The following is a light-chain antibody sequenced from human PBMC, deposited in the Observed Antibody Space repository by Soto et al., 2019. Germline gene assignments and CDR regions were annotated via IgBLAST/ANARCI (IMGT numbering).Light chain of an antibody. Sequence: QSVLTQPASVSGSPGQSITISCTGTSSDIGAYTYVSWYQQHPGKAPKLIIYDVSNRPSGISNRFSGSKSGNTASLTISGLQAEDEADYSCSSNTIGNPPVFGGGTKLNVL. J-gene: IGLJ2*01. CDR3: SSNTIGNPPV. CDR2: DVS. V-gene: IGLV2-14*01. CDR1: SSDIGAYTY.